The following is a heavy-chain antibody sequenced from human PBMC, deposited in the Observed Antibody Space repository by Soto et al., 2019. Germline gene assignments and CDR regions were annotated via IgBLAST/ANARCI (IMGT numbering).Heavy chain of an antibody. CDR3: AGDDRNCYDGSGFYH. J-gene: IGHJ4*02. Sequence: PSETLSLPXPVSGGSISRGTYSWSWIRQHPGKGLEWIGYIRNSGSPSYNPSLKSRATMSGDTSKSQFSLKLSSVNAASTAVYYSAGDDRNCYDGSGFYHWGQGTLVTVSS. V-gene: IGHV4-31*02. D-gene: IGHD3-22*01. CDR1: GGSISRGTYS. CDR2: IRNSGSP.